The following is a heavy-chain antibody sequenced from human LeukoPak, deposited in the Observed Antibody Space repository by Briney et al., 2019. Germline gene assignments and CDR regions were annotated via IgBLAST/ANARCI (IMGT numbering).Heavy chain of an antibody. J-gene: IGHJ4*02. Sequence: GTSLRLSCAASGFTLSNYGMHWVRQAPGKGLEWVAVIWYDGSNKYYADSVKGRFTISRDNSKNTLYLQMNSLRAEDTAVYYCARAPPGYCSSTSCYLNYWGQGILVTVSS. D-gene: IGHD2-2*01. CDR3: ARAPPGYCSSTSCYLNY. V-gene: IGHV3-33*01. CDR2: IWYDGSNK. CDR1: GFTLSNYG.